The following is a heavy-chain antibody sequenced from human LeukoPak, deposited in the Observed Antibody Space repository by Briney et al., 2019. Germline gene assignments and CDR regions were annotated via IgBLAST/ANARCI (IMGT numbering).Heavy chain of an antibody. D-gene: IGHD3/OR15-3a*01. V-gene: IGHV4-4*07. Sequence: SETLSLTCTVSGGSISSYSWSWIRQPAGKGLEWIGRIFTSGTTNYNPSLKSRVTMSVDTSKNQFSLRLSSVTAADTAVYYCARQTGSGLFILPGGQGTLVTVSS. CDR1: GGSISSYS. CDR2: IFTSGTT. CDR3: ARQTGSGLFILP. J-gene: IGHJ4*02.